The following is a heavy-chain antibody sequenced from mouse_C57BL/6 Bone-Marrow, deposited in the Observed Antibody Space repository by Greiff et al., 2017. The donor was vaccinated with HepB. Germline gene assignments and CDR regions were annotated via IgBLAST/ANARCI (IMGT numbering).Heavy chain of an antibody. J-gene: IGHJ4*01. D-gene: IGHD2-2*01. V-gene: IGHV5-4*01. CDR3: ARDGYDGYYYAMDY. Sequence: EVKLVESGGGLVKPGGSLKLSCAASGFTFSSYAMSWVRQTPEKRLEWVATISDGGSYTYYPDNVKGRFTISRDNAKNNLYLQMSHLKSEDTAMYYCARDGYDGYYYAMDYWGQGTSVTVSS. CDR2: ISDGGSYT. CDR1: GFTFSSYA.